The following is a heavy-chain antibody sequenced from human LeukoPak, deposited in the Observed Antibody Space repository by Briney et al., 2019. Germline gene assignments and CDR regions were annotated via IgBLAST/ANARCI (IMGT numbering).Heavy chain of an antibody. CDR3: ARLFYYDSSGYYYFDY. D-gene: IGHD3-22*01. V-gene: IGHV4-34*01. Sequence: SETLSLTCAVYGGSFSDYYWTWIRQPPGKGLEWIGNINHSGSTNYNPSLKSRVTISVDTSKNQFSLKLSSVTAADTAVYYCARLFYYDSSGYYYFDYWGQGTLVTVSS. CDR1: GGSFSDYY. J-gene: IGHJ4*02. CDR2: INHSGST.